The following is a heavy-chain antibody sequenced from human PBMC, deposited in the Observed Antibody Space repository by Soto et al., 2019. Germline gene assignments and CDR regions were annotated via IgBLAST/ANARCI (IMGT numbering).Heavy chain of an antibody. Sequence: EVQLVESGGGLVQPGGSLRLSCAASGFTFSSYWMSWVRQAPGKGLEWVANIKQDGSEKYYVDSVKGRFTISRDNAKNSLYLQMNSLRAEDTAVYYCASEGGDFWSGYGGRGQGTLVTVS. D-gene: IGHD3-3*01. CDR1: GFTFSSYW. V-gene: IGHV3-7*01. CDR3: ASEGGDFWSGYGG. CDR2: IKQDGSEK. J-gene: IGHJ4*02.